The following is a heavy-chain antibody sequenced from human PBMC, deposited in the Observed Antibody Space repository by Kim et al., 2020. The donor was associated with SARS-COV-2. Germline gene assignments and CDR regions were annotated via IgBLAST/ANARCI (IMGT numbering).Heavy chain of an antibody. CDR3: ARDEGITEVECYFDY. D-gene: IGHD3-10*01. CDR2: INPSGGST. CDR1: GYTFTSYY. J-gene: IGHJ4*02. V-gene: IGHV1-46*01. Sequence: ASVKVSCKASGYTFTSYYMHWVRQAPGQGLEWMGIINPSGGSTSYAQKFQGRVTMTRDTSTSTVYMELSSLRSEDTAVYYCARDEGITEVECYFDYWGQGTLVTVSS.